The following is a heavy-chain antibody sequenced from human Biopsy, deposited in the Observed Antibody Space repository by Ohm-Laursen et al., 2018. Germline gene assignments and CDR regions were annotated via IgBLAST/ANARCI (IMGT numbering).Heavy chain of an antibody. CDR2: INHRGYT. D-gene: IGHD3-22*01. Sequence: SDTLSLTCAVSGGSISGYYWSWIRQPPGQGLEWIGEINHRGYTDYNASLKSRVTISVDTSKNQFSLKVRSVTAADTAVYYCVRGVDYYDPYHYYALDVWGQGTTVTVSS. V-gene: IGHV4-34*01. CDR3: VRGVDYYDPYHYYALDV. J-gene: IGHJ6*02. CDR1: GGSISGYY.